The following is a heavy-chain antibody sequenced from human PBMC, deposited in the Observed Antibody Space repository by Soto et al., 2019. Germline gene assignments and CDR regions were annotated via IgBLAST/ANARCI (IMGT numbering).Heavy chain of an antibody. D-gene: IGHD3-16*01. V-gene: IGHV3-23*01. CDR3: AKDGAMDV. J-gene: IGHJ6*02. CDR1: GYSFCSYS. Sequence: GGSLRLSCAASGYSFCSYSMGWVRQAPGKGLEWISAISGSGGSTYYADSVKGRFTISRDNSKNTLYLQMNSLRAEDTAVYYCAKDGAMDVGGQGTTVTVSS. CDR2: ISGSGGST.